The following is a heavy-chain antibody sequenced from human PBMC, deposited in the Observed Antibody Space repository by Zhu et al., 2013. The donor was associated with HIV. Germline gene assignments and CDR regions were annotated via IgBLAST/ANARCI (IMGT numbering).Heavy chain of an antibody. J-gene: IGHJ5*02. CDR3: ARDIDWNDVGSGSWFDP. Sequence: QVQLVQSGAEVKKPGASVKVSCKASGYTFTSYYMHWVRQAPGQGLEWMGIINPSGGSTSYAQKFQGRVTMTRDTSTSTVYMELSSLRSEDTAVYYCARDIDWNDVGSGSWFDPGAREPWSPSPQ. V-gene: IGHV1-46*01. CDR1: GYTFTSYY. CDR2: INPSGGST. D-gene: IGHD1-1*01.